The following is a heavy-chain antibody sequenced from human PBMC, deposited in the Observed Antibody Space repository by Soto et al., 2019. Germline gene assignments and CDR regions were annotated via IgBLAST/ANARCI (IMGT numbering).Heavy chain of an antibody. V-gene: IGHV4-31*03. J-gene: IGHJ5*02. Sequence: KLSLTYTGSSGSLSSGGYYWSWIRQHPVKGLEWIGYIYFTGITYSTPSLKSRATLSVDTSKSQFSLELRSVTAADTAMDYSARATPYYTVNWVDLLGPGVLVT. CDR1: SGSLSSGGYY. D-gene: IGHD3-3*01. CDR3: ARATPYYTVNWVDL. CDR2: IYFTGIT.